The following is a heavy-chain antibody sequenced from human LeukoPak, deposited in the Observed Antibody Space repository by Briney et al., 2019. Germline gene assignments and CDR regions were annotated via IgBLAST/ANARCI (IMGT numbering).Heavy chain of an antibody. CDR1: GFTFSTFP. CDR2: ISSSSDTK. Sequence: PGGSLRLSCAASGFTFSTFPMNWVRQAPGKGLEWILYISSSSDTKYHSPSVSGRFTISRDNAKNSLYVQMNSLRAEDTAVYYCARDKRRYDYVWGSYSPWGQGTLVTVSS. CDR3: ARDKRRYDYVWGSYSP. J-gene: IGHJ5*02. D-gene: IGHD3-16*01. V-gene: IGHV3-48*01.